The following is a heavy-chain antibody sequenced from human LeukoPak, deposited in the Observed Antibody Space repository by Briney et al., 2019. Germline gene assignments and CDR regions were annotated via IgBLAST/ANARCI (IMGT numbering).Heavy chain of an antibody. J-gene: IGHJ4*02. CDR1: GGTFSSYA. CDR3: ARDCSSTSCYD. V-gene: IGHV1-69*04. Sequence: SVKVSCKASGGTFSSYAISWVRQAPGRGLEWMGRIIPILGIANYAQKFQGRVTITADKSTSTAYMELSSLRSEDTAVYYCARDCSSTSCYDWGQGTLVTVSS. CDR2: IIPILGIA. D-gene: IGHD2-2*01.